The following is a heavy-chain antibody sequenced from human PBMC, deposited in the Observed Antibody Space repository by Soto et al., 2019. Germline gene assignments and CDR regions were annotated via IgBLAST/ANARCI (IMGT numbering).Heavy chain of an antibody. J-gene: IGHJ4*02. CDR1: GFTFADYA. D-gene: IGHD4-17*01. CDR3: AKGGGGDDYGDYVVDY. Sequence: EVQLVESGGGLVQPGRSLRLSCTASGFTFADYAMHWVRQAPGKGLEWVSGIGWNSGSIGYADSVKGRFTISRDNAKNSLYLQMNSLRAGDPALYYCAKGGGGDDYGDYVVDYWGQGTLVTVSS. CDR2: IGWNSGSI. V-gene: IGHV3-9*01.